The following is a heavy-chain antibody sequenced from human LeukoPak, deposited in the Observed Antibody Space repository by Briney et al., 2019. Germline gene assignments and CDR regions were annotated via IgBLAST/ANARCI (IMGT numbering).Heavy chain of an antibody. CDR2: IIPIFATA. J-gene: IGHJ1*01. Sequence: ASVKVSCKASGGAFSSYAISWVRQAPGQGLEWMGGIIPIFATANYAQKFQGRVTITADKSTSTVYMELSSLRSEDTAVYYCARGVSPRGADYFLTWGQGTLVSVSS. CDR1: GGAFSSYA. D-gene: IGHD3-10*01. V-gene: IGHV1-69*06. CDR3: ARGVSPRGADYFLT.